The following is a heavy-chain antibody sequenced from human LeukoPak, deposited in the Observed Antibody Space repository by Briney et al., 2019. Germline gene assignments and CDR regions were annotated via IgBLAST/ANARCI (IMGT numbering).Heavy chain of an antibody. CDR1: GYTFTSYG. J-gene: IGHJ6*03. CDR3: ASHVHYYYDYMDV. Sequence: GASVKVSCKASGYTFTSYGISWVRQAPRQGLEWMGGIIPIFGTANYAQKFQGRVTISADESTSTAYMELSSLRSEDTAVYYCASHVHYYYDYMDVWGKGTTVTVSS. V-gene: IGHV1-69*13. D-gene: IGHD6-6*01. CDR2: IIPIFGTA.